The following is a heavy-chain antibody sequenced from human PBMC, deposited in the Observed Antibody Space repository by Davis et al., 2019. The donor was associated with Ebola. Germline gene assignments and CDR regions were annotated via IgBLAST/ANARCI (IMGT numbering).Heavy chain of an antibody. V-gene: IGHV3-23*01. D-gene: IGHD5-24*01. CDR1: DFTFSSYA. J-gene: IGHJ4*02. Sequence: GESLKISCAASDFTFSSYAMSWVRQAPGQGLAWVSSISGSGDSTYYADSVKGRFTISSDNVQNTLYFQMNSLRADDTAVYYCAKGRGEGNGYNYPSADWGRGTLVTVSS. CDR2: ISGSGDST. CDR3: AKGRGEGNGYNYPSAD.